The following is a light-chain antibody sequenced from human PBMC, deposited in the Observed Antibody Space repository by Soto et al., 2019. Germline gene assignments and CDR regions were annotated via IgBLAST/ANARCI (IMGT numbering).Light chain of an antibody. CDR2: SAS. CDR3: QQRSSWPST. Sequence: EIVLTQSPATLSVSPGERATLSCRASQSVGNDLAWYHQKRGQAPRLLIYSASNRATGIPARFSGSGSGTDFTLTISSLEPEDFAAYYCQQRSSWPSTFGGGTKVDIK. V-gene: IGKV3-11*01. J-gene: IGKJ4*01. CDR1: QSVGND.